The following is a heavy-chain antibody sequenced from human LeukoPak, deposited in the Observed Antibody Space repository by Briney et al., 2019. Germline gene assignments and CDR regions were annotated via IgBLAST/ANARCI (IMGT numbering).Heavy chain of an antibody. J-gene: IGHJ4*02. D-gene: IGHD3-3*01. V-gene: IGHV3-48*03. Sequence: GGSLTLSCEASGFTFSSYDMNWVRQAPGKGLERIAYLSSSGGAFYYADSVKGRFTIARDNAKNSVYLEMNSLRADDTAVYYCARSARLMKGVVEVTALDDWGEGTLVTVSS. CDR3: ARSARLMKGVVEVTALDD. CDR1: GFTFSSYD. CDR2: LSSSGGAF.